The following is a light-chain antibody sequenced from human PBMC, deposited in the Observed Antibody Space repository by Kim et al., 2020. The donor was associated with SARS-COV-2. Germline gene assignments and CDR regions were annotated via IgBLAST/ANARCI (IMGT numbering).Light chain of an antibody. J-gene: IGLJ2*01. V-gene: IGLV2-11*01. Sequence: PGQSITISCTGTSSDVGGYNYVSWYQQHAGKAPKLMIYDVSTRPSGVPDRFSGSKSGNTASLTVSGLQAEDEADYYCCSYAGSYAVFGGGTQLTVL. CDR2: DVS. CDR1: SSDVGGYNY. CDR3: CSYAGSYAV.